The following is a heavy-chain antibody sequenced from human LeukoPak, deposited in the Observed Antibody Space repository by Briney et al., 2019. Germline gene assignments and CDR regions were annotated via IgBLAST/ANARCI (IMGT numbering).Heavy chain of an antibody. Sequence: PSETLSLTCTVSGGSISSYYWSWIRQPPGKGLEWTGYIYYSGSTNYNPSLKSRVTISVDTSKNQFSLKLSSVTAADTAVYYCARGGASSTVVTPWVDYWGQGTLVTVSS. CDR1: GGSISSYY. CDR2: IYYSGST. D-gene: IGHD4-23*01. J-gene: IGHJ4*02. V-gene: IGHV4-59*01. CDR3: ARGGASSTVVTPWVDY.